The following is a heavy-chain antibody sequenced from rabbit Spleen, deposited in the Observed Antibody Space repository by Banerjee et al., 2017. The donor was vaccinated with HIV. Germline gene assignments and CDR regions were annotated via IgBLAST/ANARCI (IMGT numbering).Heavy chain of an antibody. CDR2: VDVGSGATT. CDR1: GFSFSRGYW. CDR3: AGGLGNAPGAGNFGL. D-gene: IGHD6-1*01. V-gene: IGHV1S45*01. J-gene: IGHJ6*01. Sequence: QQQLVESGGGLVQPEGSLTLTCTASGFSFSRGYWICWVRQAPGKGLEWIACVDVGSGATTYYASWAKGRFTISKTSSTTVTLQVTSLTAADTATYFCAGGLGNAPGAGNFGLWGPGTLVTVS.